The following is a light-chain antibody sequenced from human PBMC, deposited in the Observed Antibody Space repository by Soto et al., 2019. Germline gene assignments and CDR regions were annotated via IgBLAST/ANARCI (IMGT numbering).Light chain of an antibody. CDR3: QQANSFPIS. CDR1: QGISTW. CDR2: GAS. J-gene: IGKJ5*01. V-gene: IGKV1D-12*01. Sequence: DIQMTQSPSAVAASVGGRVTITCRASQGISTWLAWYQQKPGKAPKLLIYGASSLQSGVPSRFSGSGSGTDFTLTISNLQPEDFATCYCQQANSFPISFGQGTRLEIK.